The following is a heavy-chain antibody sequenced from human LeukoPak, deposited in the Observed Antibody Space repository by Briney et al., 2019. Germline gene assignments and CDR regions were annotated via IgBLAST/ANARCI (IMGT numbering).Heavy chain of an antibody. Sequence: GGSLRLSCAASGFTFSSYAMSWVRQAPGKGLEWVSAISGSGGSTYYADSVKGRFTISRDNSKNTLYLQMNSLRAGDTAVYYCATILLWFGESDYWGQGTLVTVSS. D-gene: IGHD3-10*01. CDR2: ISGSGGST. CDR1: GFTFSSYA. V-gene: IGHV3-23*01. J-gene: IGHJ4*02. CDR3: ATILLWFGESDY.